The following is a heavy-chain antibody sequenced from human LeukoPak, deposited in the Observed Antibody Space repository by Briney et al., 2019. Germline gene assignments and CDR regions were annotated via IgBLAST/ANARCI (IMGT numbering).Heavy chain of an antibody. CDR3: AKDARRGYFDY. CDR1: GYTFSSYA. CDR2: ISGSGGST. Sequence: GGSLRLSCAASGYTFSSYAMSWVRHAPGEGLGWVSAISGSGGSTYYADSVKGRFTISRDNSKNTLYLQMNSLRAEDTAVYYCAKDARRGYFDYWGQGTLVTVSS. J-gene: IGHJ4*02. V-gene: IGHV3-23*01.